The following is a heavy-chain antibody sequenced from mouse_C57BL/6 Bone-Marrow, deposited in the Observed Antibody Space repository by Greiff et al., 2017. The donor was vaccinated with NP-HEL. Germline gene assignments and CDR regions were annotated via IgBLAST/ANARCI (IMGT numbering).Heavy chain of an antibody. D-gene: IGHD1-1*01. CDR2: IYPGSGST. V-gene: IGHV1-55*01. CDR1: GYTFNSYW. J-gene: IGHJ4*01. Sequence: QVQLQQPGAELVKPGASVKMSCKASGYTFNSYWITWVKQRPGQGLEWIGDIYPGSGSTNYNEKFKSKATLTVDTSSSTAYMQLSSLTSEDSAVYYCAREGYYYGSRTRYAMDYWGQGTSVTVSS. CDR3: AREGYYYGSRTRYAMDY.